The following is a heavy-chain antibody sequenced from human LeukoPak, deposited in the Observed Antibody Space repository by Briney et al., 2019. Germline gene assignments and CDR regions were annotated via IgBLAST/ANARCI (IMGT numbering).Heavy chain of an antibody. D-gene: IGHD3-10*01. Sequence: PSETLSLTCTVSGGSISSYYWSWIRQPPGKGLEWIGRIYTSGSTNYNPSLKSRVTMSVDTSKNQFSLRLSSVTAADTAVYYCARRVGRWFGERAYYYNYMDVWGKGTTVSVSS. CDR2: IYTSGST. J-gene: IGHJ6*03. CDR3: ARRVGRWFGERAYYYNYMDV. V-gene: IGHV4-4*07. CDR1: GGSISSYY.